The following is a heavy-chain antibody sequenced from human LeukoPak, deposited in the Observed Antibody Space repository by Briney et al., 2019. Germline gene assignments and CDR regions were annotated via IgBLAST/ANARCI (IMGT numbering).Heavy chain of an antibody. D-gene: IGHD3-22*01. Sequence: SGGSLRLSCAASGFTVSSNYMSWVRQAPGKGLEWVSVIYSGGSTYYADSVKGRFTISRDNSKNTLYLQMNSLRAEDTVVYYCARARYYDSSGYTLWGQGTLVTVSS. CDR3: ARARYYDSSGYTL. V-gene: IGHV3-53*01. CDR2: IYSGGST. J-gene: IGHJ4*02. CDR1: GFTVSSNY.